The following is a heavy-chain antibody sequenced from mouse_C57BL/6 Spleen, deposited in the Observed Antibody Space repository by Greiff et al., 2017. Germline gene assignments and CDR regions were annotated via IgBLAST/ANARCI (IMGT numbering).Heavy chain of an antibody. J-gene: IGHJ2*01. CDR1: GYSFTGYY. CDR3: ARHGYYPDY. V-gene: IGHV1-42*01. Sequence: EVQLQQSGPELVKPGASVKISCKASGYSFTGYYMNWVKQSPEKSLEWIGEINPSTGGTTYNQKFKAKATLTVDKSSSTAYMQLKSLTSEDSAVYYCARHGYYPDYWGQGTTLTVSS. CDR2: INPSTGGT. D-gene: IGHD2-2*01.